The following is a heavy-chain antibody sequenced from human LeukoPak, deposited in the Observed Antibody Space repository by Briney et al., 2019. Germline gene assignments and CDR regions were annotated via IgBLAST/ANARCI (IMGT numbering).Heavy chain of an antibody. V-gene: IGHV5-51*01. Sequence: GESLKISCKGSGYSFSTYWIGWVRQMPGKGLEWMGIVYPGDSDTRYSPSFQGQVSFSADKSSSTAYLQWSSLKASDSAMYYCARDSSGWYSFDYWGQGTLVTVSS. CDR2: VYPGDSDT. CDR1: GYSFSTYW. CDR3: ARDSSGWYSFDY. J-gene: IGHJ4*02. D-gene: IGHD6-19*01.